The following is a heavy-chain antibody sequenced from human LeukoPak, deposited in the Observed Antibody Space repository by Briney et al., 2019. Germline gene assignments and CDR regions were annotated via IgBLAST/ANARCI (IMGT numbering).Heavy chain of an antibody. CDR3: VRRFRGGYSPYDN. D-gene: IGHD5-18*01. J-gene: IGHJ4*02. V-gene: IGHV5-51*01. Sequence: AGESLKISCKGSGYSFTSYWIGWVRQMPGKGLEWVAVTWHGDSDDSETNYNPSLRGQVTISVDKSISTAYLQWNNLKASDTAIYYCVRRFRGGYSPYDNWGQGTLVTVSS. CDR1: GYSFTSYW. CDR2: TWHGDSDDSET.